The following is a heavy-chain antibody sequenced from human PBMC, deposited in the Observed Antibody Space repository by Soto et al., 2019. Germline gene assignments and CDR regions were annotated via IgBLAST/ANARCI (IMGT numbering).Heavy chain of an antibody. CDR1: GFTVSSNY. Sequence: GGSLRLSCAASGFTVSSNYMSWVRQAPGKGLEWVSVIYSGGSTYYADSVKGRFTISRDNSKNTLYLQMNSLRAEDTAVYYCARWVTIFGVVNWFDPWGQGTLVTVSS. CDR2: IYSGGST. D-gene: IGHD3-3*01. V-gene: IGHV3-66*01. CDR3: ARWVTIFGVVNWFDP. J-gene: IGHJ5*02.